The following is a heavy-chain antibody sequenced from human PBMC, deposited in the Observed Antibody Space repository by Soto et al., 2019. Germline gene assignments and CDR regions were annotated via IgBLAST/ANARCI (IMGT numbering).Heavy chain of an antibody. CDR1: GGTFSSDA. V-gene: IGHV1-69*01. D-gene: IGHD3-22*01. Sequence: QVQLVQSGAEVKKPGSSVKVSCKASGGTFSSDAISWVRQAPGQGLEWMGGIIPIFGTANYAQKFQGRVTITADESTSTAYMELSSLRSEDTAVYYCARENNYYDSSGYYGFHYWGQGTLVTVSS. CDR2: IIPIFGTA. CDR3: ARENNYYDSSGYYGFHY. J-gene: IGHJ4*02.